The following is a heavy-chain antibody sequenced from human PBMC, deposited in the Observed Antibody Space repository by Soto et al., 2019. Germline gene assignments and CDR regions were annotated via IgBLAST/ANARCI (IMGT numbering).Heavy chain of an antibody. J-gene: IGHJ3*02. CDR2: ISSSSSTI. CDR3: ARDENYYDSSVDWEAFDI. D-gene: IGHD3-22*01. Sequence: PGGSLRLSCAASGFTFSSYSMNWVRQAPGKGLEWVSYISSSSSTIYYADSVKGRFTISRDNAKNSLYLQMNSLRDEDTAVYYWARDENYYDSSVDWEAFDIWGQGTMVTVSS. CDR1: GFTFSSYS. V-gene: IGHV3-48*02.